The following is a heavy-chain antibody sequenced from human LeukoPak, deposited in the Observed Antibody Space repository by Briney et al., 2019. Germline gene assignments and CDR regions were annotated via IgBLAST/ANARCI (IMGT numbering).Heavy chain of an antibody. Sequence: ASVKVSCKASGYTFTGCYMHWVRQAPGQGLEWMGWINPNSGGTNYAQKFQGRVTMTRDTSISTAYMELSRLRSDDTAVYYCARDPAITMVRGRYYMDVWGKGTTVTISS. CDR3: ARDPAITMVRGRYYMDV. D-gene: IGHD3-10*01. V-gene: IGHV1-2*02. CDR2: INPNSGGT. CDR1: GYTFTGCY. J-gene: IGHJ6*03.